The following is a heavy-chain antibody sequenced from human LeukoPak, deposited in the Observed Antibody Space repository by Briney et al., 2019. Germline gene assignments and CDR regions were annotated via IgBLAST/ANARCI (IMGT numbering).Heavy chain of an antibody. Sequence: VGSPGLSCAASGFNFNDYGMSWVRQAPGKGLEWVSGINWNGGSTGYADSVKGRFTISRDNAKSSLYLQMNSLRAEDTALYYCAREDGEGIIAAIFDYWGQGTLVTVSS. D-gene: IGHD2-2*02. V-gene: IGHV3-20*04. CDR1: GFNFNDYG. CDR3: AREDGEGIIAAIFDY. J-gene: IGHJ4*02. CDR2: INWNGGST.